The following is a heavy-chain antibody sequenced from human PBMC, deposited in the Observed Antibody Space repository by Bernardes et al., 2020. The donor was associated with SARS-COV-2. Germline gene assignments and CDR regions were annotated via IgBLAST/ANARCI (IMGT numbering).Heavy chain of an antibody. CDR2: ISSSSSYI. CDR3: ARERTPITMIVVVTPYDAFDI. D-gene: IGHD3-22*01. Sequence: GALRLSCAASGFTFSSYSMNWVRQAPGKGLEWVSSISSSSSYIYYADSVKGRFTISRDNAKNSLYLQMNSLRAEDTAVYYCARERTPITMIVVVTPYDAFDIWGQGTMVTVSS. J-gene: IGHJ3*02. V-gene: IGHV3-21*01. CDR1: GFTFSSYS.